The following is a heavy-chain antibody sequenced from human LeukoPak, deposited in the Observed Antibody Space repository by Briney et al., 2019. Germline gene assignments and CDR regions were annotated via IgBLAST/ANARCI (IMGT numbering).Heavy chain of an antibody. CDR3: ARDRIVLMVYATYGMDV. V-gene: IGHV3-30-3*01. J-gene: IGHJ6*02. CDR1: GFTFSSYA. CDR2: ISYDGSNK. Sequence: GGSLRLSCAASGFTFSSYAMHWVRQAPGKGLEWVAVISYDGSNKYYADSVKGRFTISRDNSKSTLYLQMNSLRAEDTAVYYCARDRIVLMVYATYGMDVWGQGTTVTVSS. D-gene: IGHD2-8*01.